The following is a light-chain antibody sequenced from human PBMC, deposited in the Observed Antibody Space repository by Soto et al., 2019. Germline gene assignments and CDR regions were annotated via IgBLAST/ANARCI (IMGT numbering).Light chain of an antibody. CDR1: QSVSSY. V-gene: IGKV3-11*01. CDR2: DAS. Sequence: EIALTQSPATLSLSPGERATLSCRASQSVSSYLAWYQQKPGQAPRLLIYDASNRATGIPARFIGSGSGTDCTLAISTLEREDVAVYYCQQCSNWLTFGGGTKVEIK. CDR3: QQCSNWLT. J-gene: IGKJ4*01.